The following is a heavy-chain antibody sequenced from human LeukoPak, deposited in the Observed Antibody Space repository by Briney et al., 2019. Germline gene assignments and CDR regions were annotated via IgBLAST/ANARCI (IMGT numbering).Heavy chain of an antibody. CDR1: GFTFSSYS. J-gene: IGHJ4*02. CDR3: TAGTGHSDHDY. Sequence: PGGSLRLSCAASGFTFSSYSMNWVRQAPGKGLEWVGRVKSDTDGGTTDYAAPVKGRFTISRDDSKNMVYLQMNSLRTDDTAVYYCTAGTGHSDHDYWGQGTLVTVSS. CDR2: VKSDTDGGTT. D-gene: IGHD5-12*01. V-gene: IGHV3-15*01.